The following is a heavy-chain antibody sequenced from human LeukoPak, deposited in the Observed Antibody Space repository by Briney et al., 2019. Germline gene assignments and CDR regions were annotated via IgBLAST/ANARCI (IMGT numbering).Heavy chain of an antibody. V-gene: IGHV1-46*01. J-gene: IGHJ4*02. CDR1: GYSFTTYY. Sequence: ASVKVSCKASGYSFTTYYMYWVRQAPGQGLQWMGIINPSDGTTRYAQKFQGRVTMTRDTSTSTVYMELSSLRSEDTADYYCARVNGYNYGHDYWGQGTLVTVSS. D-gene: IGHD5-24*01. CDR3: ARVNGYNYGHDY. CDR2: INPSDGTT.